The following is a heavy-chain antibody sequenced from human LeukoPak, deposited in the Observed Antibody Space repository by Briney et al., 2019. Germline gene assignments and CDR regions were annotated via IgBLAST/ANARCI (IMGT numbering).Heavy chain of an antibody. J-gene: IGHJ5*02. Sequence: ASVKVSCKVSGYTLTELSMHWVRQAPGKGLEWMGGFDPEDGETIYAQKFQGRVTMTEDTSTDTAYMELSSLRSEDTAVYYCATVRTIAVAEHGWFDPWGQGTLVTVSS. V-gene: IGHV1-24*01. D-gene: IGHD6-19*01. CDR2: FDPEDGET. CDR3: ATVRTIAVAEHGWFDP. CDR1: GYTLTELS.